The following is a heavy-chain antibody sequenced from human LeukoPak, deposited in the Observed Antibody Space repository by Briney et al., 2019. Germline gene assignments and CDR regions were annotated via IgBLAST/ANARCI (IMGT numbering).Heavy chain of an antibody. V-gene: IGHV3-23*01. CDR3: VNDPRDTYGTNWFVS. CDR1: GFSFGNYA. CDR2: ISGTGGAT. Sequence: PGGSLRLSCVASGFSFGNYAMSWVRQAPGKGLQSVSQISGTGGATWYAGFARDRFTISRDNSKKTLYLQMSVLRVEDTAMYYCVNDPRDTYGTNWFVSWGQGTLLIVSS. J-gene: IGHJ5*01. D-gene: IGHD4-17*01.